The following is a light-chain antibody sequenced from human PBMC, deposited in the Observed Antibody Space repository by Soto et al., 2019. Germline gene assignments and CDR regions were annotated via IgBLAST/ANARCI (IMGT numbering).Light chain of an antibody. Sequence: DIQMTQSPSTLSASVGDRVTITCRASQSISSWLAWYQQKPGKAPKLLIYKASSLESGAPSRFSGSGSGTEFTLTISSLQPDDFATYYCQQYNSYLTWTFGQGTKVDIK. CDR3: QQYNSYLTWT. J-gene: IGKJ1*01. CDR1: QSISSW. CDR2: KAS. V-gene: IGKV1-5*03.